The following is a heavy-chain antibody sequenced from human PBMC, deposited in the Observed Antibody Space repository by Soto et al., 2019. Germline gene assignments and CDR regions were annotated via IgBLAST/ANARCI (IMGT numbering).Heavy chain of an antibody. CDR2: IYYSGST. D-gene: IGHD3-16*02. CDR3: ASPPYYDYVWGSYQAFDY. V-gene: IGHV4-39*01. J-gene: IGHJ4*02. Sequence: SETLSLTCTVSGGSISSSSYYWGWIRQPPGKGLEWIGSIYYSGSTYYNPSLKSRVTISVDTSKNQFSLKLSSVTAADTAVYYCASPPYYDYVWGSYQAFDYWGQGTLVTVS. CDR1: GGSISSSSYY.